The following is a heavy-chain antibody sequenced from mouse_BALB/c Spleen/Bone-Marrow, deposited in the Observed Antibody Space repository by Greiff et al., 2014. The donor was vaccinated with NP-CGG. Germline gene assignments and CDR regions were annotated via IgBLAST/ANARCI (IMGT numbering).Heavy chain of an antibody. CDR3: VRVLRPHYYAMDY. J-gene: IGHJ4*01. D-gene: IGHD1-2*01. CDR2: ISDGGSYT. V-gene: IGHV5-4*02. CDR1: GFTFSDYY. Sequence: EVKLMESGGGLVKPGGSLKLSCAASGFTFSDYYMYWVRQTPEKRLEWVATISDGGSYTYYPDSVKGRFTISRDNAKNNLYLQMSSLKSEDTAMYYCVRVLRPHYYAMDYWGQGTSVTVSS.